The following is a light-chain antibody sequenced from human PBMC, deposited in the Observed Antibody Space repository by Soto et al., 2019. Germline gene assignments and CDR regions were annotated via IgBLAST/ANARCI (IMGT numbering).Light chain of an antibody. Sequence: EIVLTQSPATLSLSPGERATLSCRASPSVTNYLAWYQQKPGQAPRLLIYGAFNRATGIPARFSGSGSGTDFTLTISSLEPEDFAVYYCQHYGGSFIFGPGTKVDFK. CDR1: PSVTNY. V-gene: IGKV3-11*01. CDR2: GAF. CDR3: QHYGGSFI. J-gene: IGKJ3*01.